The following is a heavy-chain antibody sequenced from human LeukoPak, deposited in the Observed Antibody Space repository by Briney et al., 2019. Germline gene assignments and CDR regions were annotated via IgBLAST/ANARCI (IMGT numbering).Heavy chain of an antibody. J-gene: IGHJ3*02. CDR1: GFTFSSHW. Sequence: GGSLRLSCAASGFTFSSHWMHWVRQAPGKGLEWVSCISTTSSYIFYADSVRGRFTISRDNAKNSLYLQMDSLRAEDTAVYYCARGGIITSYAFEIWGQGTMVTVSS. CDR3: ARGGIITSYAFEI. V-gene: IGHV3-21*01. CDR2: ISTTSSYI. D-gene: IGHD1-26*01.